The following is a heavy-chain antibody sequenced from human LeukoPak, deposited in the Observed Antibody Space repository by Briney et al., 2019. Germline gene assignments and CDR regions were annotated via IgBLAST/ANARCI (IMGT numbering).Heavy chain of an antibody. J-gene: IGHJ4*02. CDR1: GYTFTSYY. V-gene: IGHV1-46*04. Sequence: ASVKVSCKASGYTFTSYYMHWVRQAPGQGLGWMGIINLSGGSTSYAQKLQGRVTMTRDMSTSTVHMELSSLRSEDTAVYYCASEVAASTKFDYWGQGTLVTVSS. D-gene: IGHD2-2*01. CDR3: ASEVAASTKFDY. CDR2: INLSGGST.